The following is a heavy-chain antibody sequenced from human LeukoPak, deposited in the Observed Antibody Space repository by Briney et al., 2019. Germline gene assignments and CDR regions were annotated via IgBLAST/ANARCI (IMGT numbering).Heavy chain of an antibody. V-gene: IGHV3-23*01. J-gene: IGHJ6*03. Sequence: GGSLRLSCAASGFRFSSYAMSWVRQAPGKGLEWVSAISGSGVSTYYADSVKGRFTVSRDNSKNTLYLQMNSLRADDTAVYYCARFAAGGSYYYYMDVWGKGTTVTVSS. CDR2: ISGSGVST. CDR1: GFRFSSYA. D-gene: IGHD3-10*01. CDR3: ARFAAGGSYYYYMDV.